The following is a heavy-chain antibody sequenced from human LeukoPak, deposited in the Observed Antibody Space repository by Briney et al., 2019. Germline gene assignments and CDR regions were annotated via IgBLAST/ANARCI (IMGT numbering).Heavy chain of an antibody. J-gene: IGHJ6*02. CDR3: AKGPSRDPALGYYYYYGMDV. Sequence: GGSLRLSCAASGFTFDDYAMHWVRQAPGKGLEWVSGISWNSGSIGYADSVKGRFTISRDNAKNSLYLQMNSLRAEDTALYYCAKGPSRDPALGYYYYYGMDVWGQGTTVTVSS. CDR1: GFTFDDYA. D-gene: IGHD3-10*01. CDR2: ISWNSGSI. V-gene: IGHV3-9*01.